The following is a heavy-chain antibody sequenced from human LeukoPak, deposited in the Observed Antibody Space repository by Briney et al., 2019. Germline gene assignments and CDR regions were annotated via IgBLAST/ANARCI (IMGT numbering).Heavy chain of an antibody. CDR3: AKGARMVRGVIIAH. CDR1: GFTFSSYA. D-gene: IGHD3-10*01. J-gene: IGHJ4*02. Sequence: GGSLRLSCAASGFTFSSYAMSWVRQAPGKGLEWVSAISGSGGSTYYADSVKGRFTISRDNSKNTLYLQMNSLRAEDTAVYYCAKGARMVRGVIIAHWGQGTLSPSPQ. V-gene: IGHV3-23*01. CDR2: ISGSGGST.